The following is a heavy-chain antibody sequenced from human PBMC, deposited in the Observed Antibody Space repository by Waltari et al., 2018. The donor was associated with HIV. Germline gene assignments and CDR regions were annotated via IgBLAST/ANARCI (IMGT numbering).Heavy chain of an antibody. CDR1: GYTFTSYW. CDR2: IYPGDYDT. V-gene: IGHV5-51*01. CDR3: ARQDIVVVPDAFDI. D-gene: IGHD2-2*01. Sequence: EVQLVQSGAEVKKPGGSLKISCMGSGYTFTSYWIGWVRQMPGKGLEWMGIIYPGDYDTTYSQSFQGQVTISADKSISTAYLQWSSLKASDTAMYYCARQDIVVVPDAFDIWGQGTMVTVSS. J-gene: IGHJ3*02.